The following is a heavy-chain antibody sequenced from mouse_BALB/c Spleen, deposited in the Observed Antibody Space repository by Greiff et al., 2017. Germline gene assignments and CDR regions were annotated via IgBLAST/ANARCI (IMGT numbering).Heavy chain of an antibody. D-gene: IGHD3-3*01. CDR3: ARRDSYAMDY. Sequence: QVQLQHSGAELARPGASVKLSCKASGYTFTDYYINWVKQRTGQGLEWIGEIYPGSGNTYYNEKFKGKATLTADKSSSTAYMQLSSLTSEDSAVYFCARRDSYAMDYWGQGTAVTVAS. V-gene: IGHV1-77*01. CDR1: GYTFTDYY. CDR2: IYPGSGNT. J-gene: IGHJ4*01.